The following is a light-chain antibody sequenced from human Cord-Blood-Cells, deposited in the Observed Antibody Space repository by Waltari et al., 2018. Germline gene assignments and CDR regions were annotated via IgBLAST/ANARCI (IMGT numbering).Light chain of an antibody. CDR3: CSYAGSSTYV. CDR2: EGS. Sequence: QSALTQPASVSGSPGQSITISCTGTSSDFGGYKLVSWYQQHPGKAPKLMIYEGSKRPSGVSNRFSGSKSGNTASLTISGLQAEDEADYYCCSYAGSSTYVFGTGTKVTVL. V-gene: IGLV2-23*01. J-gene: IGLJ1*01. CDR1: SSDFGGYKL.